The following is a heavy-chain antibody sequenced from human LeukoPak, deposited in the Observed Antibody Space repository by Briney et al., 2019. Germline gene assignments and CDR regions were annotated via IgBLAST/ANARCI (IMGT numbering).Heavy chain of an antibody. CDR1: GFTFSRYW. CDR2: IKQDGSEK. J-gene: IGHJ4*02. CDR3: ARTPRYFDWLFDY. Sequence: GGSLRLSCAASGFTFSRYWMSWVRQTPGKGLGWVANIKQDGSEKYYVDSVKGRFTISRDNAKNSLYLQMNSLRAEDTAVYYCARTPRYFDWLFDYWGQGTLVTVSS. D-gene: IGHD3-9*01. V-gene: IGHV3-7*01.